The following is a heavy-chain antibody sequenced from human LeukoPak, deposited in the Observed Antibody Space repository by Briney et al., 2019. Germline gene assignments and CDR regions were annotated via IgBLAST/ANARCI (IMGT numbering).Heavy chain of an antibody. CDR1: GGTFSSYA. D-gene: IGHD1-26*01. CDR2: IIPIFGTA. J-gene: IGHJ4*02. V-gene: IGHV1-69*01. Sequence: GASVKVSCKASGGTFSSYAISWVRQAPGQGLEWMGGIIPIFGTANYAQKSQGRVTITADESTSTAYMELSSLRSEDTAVYYCARGGRGAETRGFDYWGQGTLVTVSS. CDR3: ARGGRGAETRGFDY.